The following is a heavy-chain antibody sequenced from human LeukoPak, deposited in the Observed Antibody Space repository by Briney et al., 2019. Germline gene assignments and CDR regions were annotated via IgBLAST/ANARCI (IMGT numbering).Heavy chain of an antibody. CDR1: GFTFSSYW. Sequence: GGSLRLSCAASGFTFSSYWMSWVRQAPGKGLEWVANIKQDGSEKYYVDSVKGRFTISRDNAKNSLYLQMNSLRADDTAVYYCAKGLRSSTLQPGMDVWGQGTTVTVSS. D-gene: IGHD6-13*01. V-gene: IGHV3-7*03. CDR3: AKGLRSSTLQPGMDV. J-gene: IGHJ6*02. CDR2: IKQDGSEK.